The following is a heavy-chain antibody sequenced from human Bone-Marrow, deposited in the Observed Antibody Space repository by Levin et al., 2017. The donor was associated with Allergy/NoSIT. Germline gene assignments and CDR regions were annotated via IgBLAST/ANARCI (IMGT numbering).Heavy chain of an antibody. Sequence: KVSCKGSGYNFAGYWIGWVRQMPGKGLEWMGIVYPHDSDTRYSPSFQGQVTISVDKSISTTYLQWSSLKASDTAMYFWARTGCGGGRCSSWGGAQHWGQGTLVTVSS. CDR3: ARTGCGGGRCSSWGGAQH. J-gene: IGHJ1*01. D-gene: IGHD2-15*01. CDR1: GYNFAGYW. CDR2: VYPHDSDT. V-gene: IGHV5-51*01.